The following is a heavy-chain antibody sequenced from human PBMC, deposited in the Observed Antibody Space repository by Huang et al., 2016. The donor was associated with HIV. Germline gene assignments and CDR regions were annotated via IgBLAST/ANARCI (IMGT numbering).Heavy chain of an antibody. CDR2: IYYSGDS. J-gene: IGHJ4*02. Sequence: QLQLQESGPGLVRPSETLSLICTVSGGSITASNYDWGWIRQPPGKGLEWIGSIYYSGDSDYNLSLKSRVTMSVDTSKNHFSLDIRSVAVADTAIYYCARHFGSWSGYFDSWGQGTLVPVSS. D-gene: IGHD3-10*01. CDR1: GGSITASNYD. V-gene: IGHV4-39*01. CDR3: ARHFGSWSGYFDS.